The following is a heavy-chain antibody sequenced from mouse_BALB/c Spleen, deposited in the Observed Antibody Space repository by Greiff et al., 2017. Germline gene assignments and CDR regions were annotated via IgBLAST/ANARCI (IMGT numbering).Heavy chain of an antibody. CDR3: ARYYDYDWGFAY. CDR1: GFNIKDTY. D-gene: IGHD2-4*01. V-gene: IGHV14-3*02. J-gene: IGHJ3*01. Sequence: VQLQQSGAELVKPGASVKLSCTASGFNIKDTYMHWVKQRPEQGLEWIGRIDPANGNTKYDPKFQGKATITADTSSNTAYLQLSSLTSEDTAVYYCARYYDYDWGFAYWGQGTLVTVSA. CDR2: IDPANGNT.